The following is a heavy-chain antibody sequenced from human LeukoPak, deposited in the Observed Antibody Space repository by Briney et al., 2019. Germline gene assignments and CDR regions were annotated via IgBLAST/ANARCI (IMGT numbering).Heavy chain of an antibody. CDR3: ARHVQTQIS. Sequence: SETLSLTCTVSGGSIRSTSYYWGWIRQPPGQRLEWIGSIYYSGSTYYNPSLESRVTVSVDTSKNQFSLNLNSVAAADTAVYYCARHVQTQISWGQGTLVIVSS. D-gene: IGHD3-3*02. CDR2: IYYSGST. CDR1: GGSIRSTSYY. V-gene: IGHV4-39*01. J-gene: IGHJ4*02.